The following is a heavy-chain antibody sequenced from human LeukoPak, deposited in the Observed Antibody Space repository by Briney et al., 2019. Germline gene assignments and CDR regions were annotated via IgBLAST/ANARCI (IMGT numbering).Heavy chain of an antibody. V-gene: IGHV3-9*01. CDR3: AKDATVGGERRYFDY. J-gene: IGHJ4*02. CDR1: GFTFDDYA. D-gene: IGHD4-11*01. CDR2: ISWNSGSI. Sequence: GGSLRLSCAASGFTFDDYAMHWARQAPGEGLEWVSGISWNSGSIGYADSVKGRCTISRDNAKNSLYLQMNSLRAEDTALYYCAKDATVGGERRYFDYWGQGTLVTVSS.